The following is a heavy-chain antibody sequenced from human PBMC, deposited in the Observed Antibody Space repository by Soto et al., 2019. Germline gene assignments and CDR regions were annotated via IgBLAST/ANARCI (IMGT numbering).Heavy chain of an antibody. CDR3: ARHIEVGSSGYFPRSFDP. CDR2: IYYSGST. V-gene: IGHV4-31*03. CDR1: GGAISSFDYY. Sequence: TLSLTGTVSGGAISSFDYYLNWIRQHPGKGLEWIGYIYYSGSTYYNPSLKSRVSISVDTSKNQFSLKLSSVTAADTAVYYCARHIEVGSSGYFPRSFDPWGQGTLVTVS. J-gene: IGHJ5*02. D-gene: IGHD3-22*01.